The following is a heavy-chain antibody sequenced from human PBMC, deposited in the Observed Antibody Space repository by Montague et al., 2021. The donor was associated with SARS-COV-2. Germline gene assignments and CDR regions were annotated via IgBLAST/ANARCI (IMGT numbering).Heavy chain of an antibody. Sequence: SETLSLTCAVYGGSLSGSYWSWIRQSPGKGLELIGVVNHSGVTNYNPSLKSRVAISVDTSKNQFSLKLNSVTAADTAVYYCARALFSRRGVYITTYYYSYYMDAWGTGTTVTVSS. V-gene: IGHV4-34*01. CDR1: GGSLSGSY. J-gene: IGHJ6*03. CDR2: VNHSGVT. D-gene: IGHD3-10*01. CDR3: ARALFSRRGVYITTYYYSYYMDA.